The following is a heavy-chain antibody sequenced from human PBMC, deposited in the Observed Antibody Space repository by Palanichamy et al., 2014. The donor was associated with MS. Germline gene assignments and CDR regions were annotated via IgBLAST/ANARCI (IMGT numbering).Heavy chain of an antibody. V-gene: IGHV3-74*01. CDR3: ARCSGGSCYSRGMDV. CDR2: INSDGSST. CDR1: GFTFSSYW. D-gene: IGHD2-15*01. Sequence: EVQLVESGGGLVQPGGSLRLSCAASGFTFSSYWMHWVRQAPGKGLVWVSRINSDGSSTTYADSVKGRFTISRDNAENTLYLQMNSLRAEDTAVYYCARCSGGSCYSRGMDVWGQGTTVTVSS. J-gene: IGHJ6*02.